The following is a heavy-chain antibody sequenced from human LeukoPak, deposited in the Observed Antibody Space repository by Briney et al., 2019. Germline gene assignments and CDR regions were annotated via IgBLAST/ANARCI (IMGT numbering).Heavy chain of an antibody. CDR1: GFNFSRFR. V-gene: IGHV3-7*01. Sequence: GGSLRLSCAASGFNFSRFRMNWVRQAPGKGLEWVANIKQDGSEKYYVDSVKGRFTISRDNAGNSLYLQMSSLRVEDTAVYYCTRDAYYNILTDWGRGTLVTVSS. D-gene: IGHD3-9*01. CDR2: IKQDGSEK. J-gene: IGHJ4*02. CDR3: TRDAYYNILTD.